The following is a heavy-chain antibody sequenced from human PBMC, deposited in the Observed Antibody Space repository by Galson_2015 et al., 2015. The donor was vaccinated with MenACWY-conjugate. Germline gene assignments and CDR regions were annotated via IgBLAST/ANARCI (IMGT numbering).Heavy chain of an antibody. D-gene: IGHD3-22*01. CDR3: ARGVYGSSGYFVP. V-gene: IGHV3-48*03. CDR2: ISRSGNNI. J-gene: IGHJ1*01. Sequence: SLRLSCAASGFTFSSYDMNWVRQAPGKGLEWVSYISRSGNNIYYADSVKGRFTISRDNAKNSLYLQMNSLRAEDTAVYYCARGVYGSSGYFVPWGQGTLVTVSS. CDR1: GFTFSSYD.